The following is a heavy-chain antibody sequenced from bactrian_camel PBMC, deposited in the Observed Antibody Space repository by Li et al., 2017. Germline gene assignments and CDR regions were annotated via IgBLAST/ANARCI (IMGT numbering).Heavy chain of an antibody. V-gene: IGHV3S1*01. CDR1: GYTYNRNC. D-gene: IGHD2*01. CDR3: AARGPYCYTKLSVRDFTY. Sequence: HVQLVESGGGSVQAGGSLRLSCAASGYTYNRNCMAWFRQAPGKEREGVARIATGSGNTYYADSVKGRFTISQDYAKNTVYLQMNSLKPVDTAMYYCAARGPYCYTKLSVRDFTYWGQGTQVTVS. CDR2: IATGSGNT. J-gene: IGHJ6*01.